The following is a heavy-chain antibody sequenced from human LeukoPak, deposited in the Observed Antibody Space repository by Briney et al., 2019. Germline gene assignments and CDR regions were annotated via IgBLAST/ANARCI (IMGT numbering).Heavy chain of an antibody. J-gene: IGHJ4*02. V-gene: IGHV1-18*01. Sequence: GESLKISCKGSGYTFTNYGISWVRQAPGQGLEWMGWISTFNGNTNYAQKVQGRVTMTTDTSTSTAYMEMRSLTSDDTAVYYCATDGWDTAMIYWGQGTLVTVSS. CDR3: ATDGWDTAMIY. CDR1: GYTFTNYG. CDR2: ISTFNGNT. D-gene: IGHD5-18*01.